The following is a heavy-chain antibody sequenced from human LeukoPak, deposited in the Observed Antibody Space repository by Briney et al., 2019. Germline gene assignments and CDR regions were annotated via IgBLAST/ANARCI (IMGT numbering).Heavy chain of an antibody. J-gene: IGHJ4*02. D-gene: IGHD5-24*01. Sequence: SETLSLTCTVSGVSISSYYWSWIRQPPGKGLEWIGYIYYSGSTNYNPSLKSRVTISVDTSKNQFSLKLSSVTAADTAVYYCAITRDGYNFGWGQGTLVTVSS. CDR2: IYYSGST. CDR3: AITRDGYNFG. CDR1: GVSISSYY. V-gene: IGHV4-59*01.